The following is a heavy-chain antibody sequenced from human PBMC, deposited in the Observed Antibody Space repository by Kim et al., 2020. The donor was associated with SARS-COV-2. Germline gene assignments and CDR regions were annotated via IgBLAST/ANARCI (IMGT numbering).Heavy chain of an antibody. D-gene: IGHD3-10*01. Sequence: GGSLRLSCAASGFTFSSYAMHWVRQAPGKGLEWVAVISYDGSNKYYADSVKGRFTISRDNSKNTLYLQMNSLRAEDTAVYYCAREYYYGSGSYTSSFDPWGQGTLVTVSS. CDR1: GFTFSSYA. CDR2: ISYDGSNK. V-gene: IGHV3-30*04. J-gene: IGHJ5*02. CDR3: AREYYYGSGSYTSSFDP.